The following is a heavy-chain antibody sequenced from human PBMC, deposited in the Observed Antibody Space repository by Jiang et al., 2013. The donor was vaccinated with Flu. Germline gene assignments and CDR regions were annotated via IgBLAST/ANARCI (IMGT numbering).Heavy chain of an antibody. D-gene: IGHD2-2*01. CDR2: INPNSGGT. CDR3: ASVGYCSSTSCQGSYYYYYMDV. Sequence: GAEVKKPGASVKVSCKASGYTFTGYYMHWVRQAPGQGLEWMGWINPNSGGTNYAQKFQGRVTMTRDTSISTAYMELSRLRSDDTAVYYCASVGYCSSTSCQGSYYYYYMDVWGKGTTVTVSS. CDR1: GYTFTGYY. V-gene: IGHV1-2*02. J-gene: IGHJ6*03.